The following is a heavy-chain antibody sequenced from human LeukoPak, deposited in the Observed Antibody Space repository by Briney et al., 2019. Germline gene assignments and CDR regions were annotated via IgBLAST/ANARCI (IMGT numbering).Heavy chain of an antibody. Sequence: SETLSLTCTVSGGSISSYYWSWIRQPPGKGLEWIGYIYYSGSTNYNPSLKSRVTISVDTSKNQFSLKLSSVTAADTAVYYCARLHDYGDYISPWGQGTLVTVSS. CDR3: ARLHDYGDYISP. D-gene: IGHD4-17*01. CDR1: GGSISSYY. CDR2: IYYSGST. J-gene: IGHJ5*02. V-gene: IGHV4-59*08.